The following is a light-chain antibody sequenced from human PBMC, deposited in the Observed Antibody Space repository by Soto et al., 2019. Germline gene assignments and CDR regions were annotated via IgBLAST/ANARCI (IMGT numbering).Light chain of an antibody. J-gene: IGKJ3*01. CDR3: LQKYFYPFT. V-gene: IGKV1-6*01. CDR2: AAS. CDR1: QGIRND. Sequence: AIQMTKSPSSLSASVGDRVTITCRASQGIRNDLDWFQQKPGKAPKLLIYAASNLQSGVPARFSGSGSGTYFTLTSSILQPDALATYYCLQKYFYPFTFGPGTKVDIK.